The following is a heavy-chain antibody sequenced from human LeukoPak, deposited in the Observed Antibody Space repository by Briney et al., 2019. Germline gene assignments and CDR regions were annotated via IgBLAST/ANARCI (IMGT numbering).Heavy chain of an antibody. V-gene: IGHV3-7*01. Sequence: GGSLRLSCAASGFTFSSYGMHWVRQAPGKGLEWVANVNQDGDEKYYLDSVKGRFTISRDNTKNSLYLQMNSLRAEDTAVYYCARGENIAVATSTGSEFDYWGQGTLVTVSS. D-gene: IGHD6-19*01. CDR3: ARGENIAVATSTGSEFDY. CDR1: GFTFSSYG. J-gene: IGHJ4*02. CDR2: VNQDGDEK.